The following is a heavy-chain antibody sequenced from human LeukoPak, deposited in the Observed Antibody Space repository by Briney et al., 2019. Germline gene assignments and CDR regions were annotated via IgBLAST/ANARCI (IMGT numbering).Heavy chain of an antibody. J-gene: IGHJ3*02. CDR1: GGSISSYY. V-gene: IGHV4-59*01. CDR3: ARSSYYYGADALDI. CDR2: IYYSGST. Sequence: PSETLSLTCTVSGGSISSYYWTWIRQPPGKGLEWIGYIYYSGSTNYNPSLKSRVTISVDTSKKQFSLKLSSVTAADTAVYYCARSSYYYGADALDIWGQGTTATVSS. D-gene: IGHD3-10*01.